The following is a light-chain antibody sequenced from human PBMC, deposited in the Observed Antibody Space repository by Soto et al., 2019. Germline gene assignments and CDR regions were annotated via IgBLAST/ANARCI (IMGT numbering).Light chain of an antibody. Sequence: QSVLTQPASVSVSPGQSITISCTGTSSDVGGYNYVSWYQQYPGKAPKLLIYDVSDRPSGVSNRFSGSKSGNTASLTISGLQAEDEADYYCSSYRSSRSLVFGTGTKVTVL. CDR3: SSYRSSRSLV. CDR2: DVS. J-gene: IGLJ1*01. CDR1: SSDVGGYNY. V-gene: IGLV2-14*01.